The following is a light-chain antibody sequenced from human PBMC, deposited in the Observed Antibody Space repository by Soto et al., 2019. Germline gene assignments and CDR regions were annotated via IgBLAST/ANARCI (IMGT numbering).Light chain of an antibody. CDR1: QSVSSSN. V-gene: IGKV3-20*01. CDR3: QQYGSTPRT. CDR2: GAS. Sequence: EIVLTQSPGTLSLPPGERATLSCRASQSVSSSNLAWYQQKPGQAPRLLIYGASSRATGIPDRFSGSGSGTDFTLTISRLESEDFAVYYCQQYGSTPRTFGQGTKVEIK. J-gene: IGKJ1*01.